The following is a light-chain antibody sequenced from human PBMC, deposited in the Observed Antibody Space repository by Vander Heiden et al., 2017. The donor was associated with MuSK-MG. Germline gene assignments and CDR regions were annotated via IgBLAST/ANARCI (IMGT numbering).Light chain of an antibody. CDR3: QQDYNLPRT. CDR2: DAS. J-gene: IGKJ2*01. Sequence: DIQMTQSPSSLSASVGDRVTTTCQASQDISNYLNWYQQKPGKAPKLLIYDASNLETGVPSRFSGSGSGTDFTFTISSLQPEDIATYYCQQDYNLPRTFGQGTKLEIK. CDR1: QDISNY. V-gene: IGKV1-33*01.